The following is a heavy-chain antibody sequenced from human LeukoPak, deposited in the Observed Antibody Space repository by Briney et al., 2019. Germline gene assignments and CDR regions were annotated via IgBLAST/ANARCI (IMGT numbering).Heavy chain of an antibody. CDR1: GFTFSSYS. CDR3: AKSGRNWAYLEY. V-gene: IGHV3-48*01. J-gene: IGHJ4*02. D-gene: IGHD7-27*01. Sequence: GGSLRLSCAASGFTFSSYSMSWVRQAPGKGLEWISYISTSSSTIYYADSVRGRFTISRDSSKNTLYLQMNSLRAEDTAVYYCAKSGRNWAYLEYWGQGTLVTVSS. CDR2: ISTSSSTI.